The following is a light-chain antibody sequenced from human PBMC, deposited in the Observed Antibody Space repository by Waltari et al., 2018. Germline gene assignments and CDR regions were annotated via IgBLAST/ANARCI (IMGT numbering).Light chain of an antibody. CDR2: YDS. J-gene: IGLJ2*01. Sequence: SYVLTQPPSVSVAPGKAARITCGGNSIGRRRVHCNQQKPGQAPVLVIYYDSDRPSGIPERISGSKSGNTATLTISRVEAGDEAAYYCQLWESGSDRVVFGGGTKLTVL. CDR1: SIGRRR. V-gene: IGLV3-21*01. CDR3: QLWESGSDRVV.